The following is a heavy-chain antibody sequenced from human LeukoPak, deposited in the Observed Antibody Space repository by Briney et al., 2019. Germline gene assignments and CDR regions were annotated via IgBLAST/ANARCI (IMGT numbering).Heavy chain of an antibody. V-gene: IGHV3-53*01. Sequence: GGSLRLSCAASGFTVSSNYMSWVRQAPGKGLEWVSVIYSGGSTYYADSVKGRFTISRDNSKNTLYLQMNSLRAEDTAVYYCARGGGFVVPAAMSDWGQGTLVTVSS. CDR3: ARGGGFVVPAAMSD. D-gene: IGHD2-2*01. CDR1: GFTVSSNY. J-gene: IGHJ4*02. CDR2: IYSGGST.